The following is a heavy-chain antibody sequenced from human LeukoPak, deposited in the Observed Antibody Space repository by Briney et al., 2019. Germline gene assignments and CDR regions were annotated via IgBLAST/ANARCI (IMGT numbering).Heavy chain of an antibody. D-gene: IGHD3-3*01. V-gene: IGHV3-30*04. J-gene: IGHJ4*02. CDR2: ISSGSEK. CDR3: ARDLELSAVYYFDS. CDR1: GFTFSIFP. Sequence: GGSLRLSCEASGFTFSIFPMHWVRQALGKGLEWVALISSGSEKYYADSVKGRFTISRDNSKNMLYLQMNSLRADDTAVYYCARDLELSAVYYFDSWGQGTLVIVSS.